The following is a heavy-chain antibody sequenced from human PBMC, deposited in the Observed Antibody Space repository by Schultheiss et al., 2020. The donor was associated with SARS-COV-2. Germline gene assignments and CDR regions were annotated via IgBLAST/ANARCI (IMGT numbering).Heavy chain of an antibody. D-gene: IGHD2-15*01. Sequence: GGSLRLSCAASGFTFSSYWMHWVRQAPGKGLEWVSAISGSGGSTYYADSVKGRFTISRDNSKNTLYLQMNSLRAEDTAVYYCARQVVVALTENWFDPWGQGTLVTVSS. CDR2: ISGSGGST. CDR3: ARQVVVALTENWFDP. J-gene: IGHJ5*02. V-gene: IGHV3-23*01. CDR1: GFTFSSYW.